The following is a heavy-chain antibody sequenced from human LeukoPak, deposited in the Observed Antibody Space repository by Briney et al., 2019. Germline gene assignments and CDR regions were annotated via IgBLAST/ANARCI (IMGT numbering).Heavy chain of an antibody. CDR1: GGSFSGYY. Sequence: SATLSLTCAVYGGSFSGYYWTWIRRPPGKGLEWIGEVNHSGSTNYNPSLKSRVTISVDTSKNQFSLKLSSVTAADTAVYYCARGYSYGLDYWGQGTLVTVSS. CDR2: VNHSGST. V-gene: IGHV4-34*01. CDR3: ARGYSYGLDY. J-gene: IGHJ4*02. D-gene: IGHD5-18*01.